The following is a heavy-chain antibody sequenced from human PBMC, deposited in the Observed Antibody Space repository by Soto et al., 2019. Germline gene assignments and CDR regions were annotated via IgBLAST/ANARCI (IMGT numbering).Heavy chain of an antibody. J-gene: IGHJ4*02. CDR1: GFTFSSYA. CDR3: ANRGYSYGHLGY. V-gene: IGHV3-23*01. D-gene: IGHD5-18*01. Sequence: GGSLRLSCAASGFTFSSYAMSWVRQAPGKGLEWVSAISGSGGSTYYADSVKGRFTISRDYSKNTLYLQMNSLRAEDTAVYYCANRGYSYGHLGYWGQGTLVTVSS. CDR2: ISGSGGST.